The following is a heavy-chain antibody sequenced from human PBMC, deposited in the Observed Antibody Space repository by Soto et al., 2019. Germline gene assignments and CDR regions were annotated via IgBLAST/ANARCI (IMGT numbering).Heavy chain of an antibody. J-gene: IGHJ4*02. CDR3: ARDSSGWYPNFDY. Sequence: XSVKVSCKASGYTFTSYAMHWVRQAPGQRLEWMGWINAGNGNTKYSQKFQGRVTITRDTSASTAYMGLSSLRSEDTAVYYCARDSSGWYPNFDYWGQGTLVTVSS. CDR1: GYTFTSYA. V-gene: IGHV1-3*01. D-gene: IGHD6-19*01. CDR2: INAGNGNT.